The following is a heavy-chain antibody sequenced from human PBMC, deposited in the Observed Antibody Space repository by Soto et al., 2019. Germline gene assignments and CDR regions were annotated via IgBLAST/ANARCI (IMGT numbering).Heavy chain of an antibody. J-gene: IGHJ4*02. CDR1: GGTFSSYA. V-gene: IGHV1-69*12. D-gene: IGHD5-18*01. CDR3: ARVPGVGDGYSREKYYFDY. CDR2: IIPIFGTA. Sequence: QVQLVQSGAEVKKPGSSVKVSCKASGGTFSSYAISWVRQAPGQGLEWMGGIIPIFGTANYAQKFQGRVTITADESTSTAYMELSSLRSEDTAVYYCARVPGVGDGYSREKYYFDYWGQGALVTVSS.